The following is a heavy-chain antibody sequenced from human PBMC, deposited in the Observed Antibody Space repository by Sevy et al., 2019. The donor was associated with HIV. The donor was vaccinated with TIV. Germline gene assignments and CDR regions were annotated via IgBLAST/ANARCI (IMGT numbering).Heavy chain of an antibody. J-gene: IGHJ6*02. D-gene: IGHD3-22*01. CDR3: AREGDSSGYYYVYYYYGMDV. CDR1: GFTLSDYY. V-gene: IGHV3-11*04. Sequence: GGSLRLSCAASGFTLSDYYMSWIRQAPGKGLEWLSYISGSDNDIYYADSVKGRFTISRDNTKNSLYLQMNSLRAEDTAVYYCAREGDSSGYYYVYYYYGMDVWGQGTTVTVSS. CDR2: ISGSDNDI.